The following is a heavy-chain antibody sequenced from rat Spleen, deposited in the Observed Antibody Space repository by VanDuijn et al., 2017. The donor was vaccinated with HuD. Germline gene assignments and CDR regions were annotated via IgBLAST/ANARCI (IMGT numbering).Heavy chain of an antibody. CDR3: TRGTYYRH. Sequence: EVQLVESGGGIVQPGRSLKLSCAASGFTFSDHYVAWVRQAPTKGLEWVATINYDGSSTFYRDSVRDRFTISRDNAKSTLYLRMNSLRSEDTATYYCTRGTYYRHWGQGVMVTVSS. J-gene: IGHJ2*01. CDR2: INYDGSST. CDR1: GFTFSDHY. D-gene: IGHD1-9*01. V-gene: IGHV5-17*01.